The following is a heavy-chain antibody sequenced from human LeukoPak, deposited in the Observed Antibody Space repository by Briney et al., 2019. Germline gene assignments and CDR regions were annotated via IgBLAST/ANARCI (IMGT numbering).Heavy chain of an antibody. J-gene: IGHJ4*02. CDR1: GYTFTSYD. CDR2: MNPNSGNT. CDR3: ARGRRIAVARVYYFDY. Sequence: ASVKVSCTASGYTFTSYDINWVRQATGQGLEWMGWMNPNSGNTGYAQKFQGRVTITRNTSISTAYMELSSLRSEDTAVYYCARGRRIAVARVYYFDYWGQGTLVTVSS. V-gene: IGHV1-8*03. D-gene: IGHD6-19*01.